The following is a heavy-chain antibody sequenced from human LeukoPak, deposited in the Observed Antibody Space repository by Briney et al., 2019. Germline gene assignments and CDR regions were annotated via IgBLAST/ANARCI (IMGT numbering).Heavy chain of an antibody. CDR2: INHSGST. D-gene: IGHD5-12*01. J-gene: IGHJ4*02. V-gene: IGHV4-34*01. Sequence: PSETLSLTCAVYGGSFSGYYWSWIRQPPGKGLEWIGEINHSGSTNYNPSLKSRVTISVDTSKNQFSLNLRSMTAADAGMYYCAREDIAGRVTTILPYWGQGTPVTVSS. CDR1: GGSFSGYY. CDR3: AREDIAGRVTTILPY.